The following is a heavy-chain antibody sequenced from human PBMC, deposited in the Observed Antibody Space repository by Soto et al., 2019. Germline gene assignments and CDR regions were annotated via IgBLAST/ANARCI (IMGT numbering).Heavy chain of an antibody. J-gene: IGHJ6*03. V-gene: IGHV4-59*08. CDR2: IYYSGST. D-gene: IGHD3-10*01. Sequence: QVQLQESGPGLVKPSETLSLTCTVSGGSISSYYWSWIRQPPGKGLEWIGYIYYSGSTNYNPSLKSRVTISVDTSKNQFSLKLSSVTAADTAVYYCARLVRGSGSYYTDYYYYYMDVWGKGTTVTVSS. CDR1: GGSISSYY. CDR3: ARLVRGSGSYYTDYYYYYMDV.